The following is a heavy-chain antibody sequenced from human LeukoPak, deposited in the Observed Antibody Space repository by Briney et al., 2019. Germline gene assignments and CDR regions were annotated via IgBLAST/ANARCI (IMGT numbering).Heavy chain of an antibody. J-gene: IGHJ4*02. CDR2: MNPNSGNT. CDR3: ARGPLLRYFDWLVYFDY. V-gene: IGHV1-8*03. Sequence: ASVKVSCKASGYTFTSYDINWVRQATGQGLEWMGWMNPNSGNTGYAQKFQGRVTITRNTSISTAYMELSRLRSDDTAVYYCARGPLLRYFDWLVYFDYWGQGTLVTVSS. D-gene: IGHD3-9*01. CDR1: GYTFTSYD.